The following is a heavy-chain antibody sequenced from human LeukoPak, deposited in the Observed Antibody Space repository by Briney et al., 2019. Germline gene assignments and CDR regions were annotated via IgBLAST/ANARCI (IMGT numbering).Heavy chain of an antibody. CDR2: VSGNGGTT. J-gene: IGHJ3*02. CDR1: GFTFTSSW. CDR3: AKDRETFCGGDCYSYAFDI. D-gene: IGHD2-21*02. V-gene: IGHV3-23*01. Sequence: GGSLRLSCAASGFTFTSSWMSWVRQAPGKGLEWVSHVSGNGGTTYYADSVKGRFTVSRDNSKNTLHLQMNNLRAEDTAIYYCAKDRETFCGGDCYSYAFDIWGLGSFVTVSS.